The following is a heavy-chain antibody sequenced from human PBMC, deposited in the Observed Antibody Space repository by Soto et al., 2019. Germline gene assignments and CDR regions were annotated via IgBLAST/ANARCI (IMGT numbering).Heavy chain of an antibody. Sequence: SETLSLTCTVSGGSVSGGSYYWSWIRQSPGKGLEWIGYIYNTGTTKYNATIKSRVTISVDTSKNQFSLRLNSVTAADTAVYYCARDYLLTAMANYYYYGMDVWGQGTTVTVSS. V-gene: IGHV4-61*01. D-gene: IGHD5-18*01. CDR3: ARDYLLTAMANYYYYGMDV. CDR1: GGSVSGGSYY. CDR2: IYNTGTT. J-gene: IGHJ6*02.